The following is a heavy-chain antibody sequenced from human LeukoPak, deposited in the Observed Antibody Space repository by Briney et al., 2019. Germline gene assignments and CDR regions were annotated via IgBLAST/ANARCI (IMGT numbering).Heavy chain of an antibody. CDR3: ARLLADNWFDP. CDR1: RGSISSYY. V-gene: IGHV4-59*08. J-gene: IGHJ5*02. Sequence: MTSETLSLTSTVSRGSISSYYWSWIRQPPGKGLEWIGYIYYGVSTNYNPSLKSRVTISLDTSKKQISLKVRSVTAADTAIYYCARLLADNWFDPWGQGSLVTVSS. CDR2: IYYGVST. D-gene: IGHD6-13*01.